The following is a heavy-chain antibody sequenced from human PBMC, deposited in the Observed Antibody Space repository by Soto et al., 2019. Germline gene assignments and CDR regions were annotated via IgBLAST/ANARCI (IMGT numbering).Heavy chain of an antibody. J-gene: IGHJ6*02. V-gene: IGHV4-59*01. D-gene: IGHD5-18*01. CDR2: IYYSGST. CDR3: ARDRQGTAMVTGYYYYGMDV. CDR1: GGSISSYY. Sequence: QVQLQESGPGLVKPSDTLSLTCTVSGGSISSYYWSWIRQPPGKGLEWIGYIYYSGSTNYNPSLKSRVTISVDTSKNQFSLKLSSVTAADTAVYYCARDRQGTAMVTGYYYYGMDVWGQGTTVTVSS.